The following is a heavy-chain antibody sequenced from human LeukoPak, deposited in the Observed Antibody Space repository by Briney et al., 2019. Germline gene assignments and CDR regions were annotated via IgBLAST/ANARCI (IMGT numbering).Heavy chain of an antibody. J-gene: IGHJ4*02. D-gene: IGHD1-26*01. CDR1: GFMFSSYW. Sequence: GGSLRLSCAASGFMFSSYWMTWVRQAPGKGLEWVANIKQDGSEKYYMSSVRGRFTISRDNAKNALYLQMNNVRAEDTAVYYCAREEGRSFDNWGQEPLVPVSS. V-gene: IGHV3-7*03. CDR3: AREEGRSFDN. CDR2: IKQDGSEK.